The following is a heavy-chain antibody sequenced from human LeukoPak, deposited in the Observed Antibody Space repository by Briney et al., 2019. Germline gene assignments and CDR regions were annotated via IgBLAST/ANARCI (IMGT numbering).Heavy chain of an antibody. D-gene: IGHD1-26*01. Sequence: PSETLSLTCAVYGGPFSGYYWSWMRQPRGKGLEGIGEINHSGSTNYNPSLKRRVTISVDPYKKQCSLTLSSVTAADPDLYYWASIVGATDYWGQGTLVTVSS. CDR1: GGPFSGYY. V-gene: IGHV4-34*01. CDR3: ASIVGATDY. J-gene: IGHJ4*02. CDR2: INHSGST.